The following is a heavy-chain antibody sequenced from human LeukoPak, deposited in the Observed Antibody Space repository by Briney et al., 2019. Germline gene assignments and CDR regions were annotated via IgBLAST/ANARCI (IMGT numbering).Heavy chain of an antibody. D-gene: IGHD3-16*01. CDR1: GFTFSSYS. CDR2: ISSSSSYI. Sequence: GGSLRLSCAASGFTFSSYSMNWVRQAPGKGLEGVSSISSSSSYIYYADSVKGRFTISRDNAKNSLYLQMNSLRAEDTAVYYCAPGGSTFDYWGQGTLVTVSS. V-gene: IGHV3-21*01. CDR3: APGGSTFDY. J-gene: IGHJ4*02.